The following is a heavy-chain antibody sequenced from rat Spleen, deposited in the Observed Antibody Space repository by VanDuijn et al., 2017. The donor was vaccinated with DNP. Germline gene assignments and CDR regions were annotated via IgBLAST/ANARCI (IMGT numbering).Heavy chain of an antibody. V-gene: IGHV5-25*01. CDR1: GFTFSNYY. CDR3: TRDSGDWYFDF. Sequence: EVQLVESGGGLVQPGRSMKLSCAASGFTFSNYYMAWVRQAPTKGLEWVASITNSGGGTYYRNSVKGRFTISRDNAKSTLYLQMDSLRSEDTATYFCTRDSGDWYFDFWGPGTMVTVSS. D-gene: IGHD1-1*01. CDR2: ITNSGGGT. J-gene: IGHJ1*01.